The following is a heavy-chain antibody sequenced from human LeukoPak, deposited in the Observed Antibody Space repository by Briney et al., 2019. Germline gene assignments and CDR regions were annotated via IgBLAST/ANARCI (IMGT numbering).Heavy chain of an antibody. Sequence: SETLSLTCTVSGYSISSDYYWGWIRQPPGKGLEWIGSIYHSGSTYYNPSLKSRVTISLDTSRNQFSLKLNSVTAADTAVYYCAKSNGYGLVDIWGRGTMVTVSS. V-gene: IGHV4-38-2*02. CDR2: IYHSGST. D-gene: IGHD3-10*01. CDR3: AKSNGYGLVDI. J-gene: IGHJ3*02. CDR1: GYSISSDYY.